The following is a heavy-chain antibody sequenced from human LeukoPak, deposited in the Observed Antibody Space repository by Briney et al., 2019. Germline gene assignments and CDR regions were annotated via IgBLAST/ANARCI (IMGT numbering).Heavy chain of an antibody. CDR1: GYTLTELS. CDR3: ATLTQIIAVAGRVDDS. V-gene: IGHV1-24*01. CDR2: FDPEDGET. J-gene: IGHJ4*02. D-gene: IGHD6-19*01. Sequence: ASVKVSCMVSGYTLTELSMHWVRQAPGKGLEWMGGFDPEDGETIYAQKFQGRVTMTEDTSTDTAYMELSSLRSEDTAVYYCATLTQIIAVAGRVDDSWGQGTLVTVSS.